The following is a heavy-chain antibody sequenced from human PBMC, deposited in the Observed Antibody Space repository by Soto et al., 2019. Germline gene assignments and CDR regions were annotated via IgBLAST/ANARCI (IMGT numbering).Heavy chain of an antibody. Sequence: QVQLQESGPGLVKPSETLSLTCTVSGGSISSYYWSWIRQPPGKGLEWIGYIYYSGSTNYNPSLKSRVTISVDTSKNQFSLKLSSVTAADTAVYYCARVRYVYYYMDVWGKGTTVTVSS. CDR2: IYYSGST. CDR3: ARVRYVYYYMDV. CDR1: GGSISSYY. D-gene: IGHD1-20*01. J-gene: IGHJ6*03. V-gene: IGHV4-59*01.